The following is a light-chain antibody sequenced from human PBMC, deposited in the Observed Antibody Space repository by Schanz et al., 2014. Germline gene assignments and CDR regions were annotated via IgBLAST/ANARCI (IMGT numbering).Light chain of an antibody. J-gene: IGKJ3*01. CDR3: QQYDNLPA. CDR2: DAS. V-gene: IGKV1-33*01. CDR1: QDISNY. Sequence: DIQMTQSPSSLSASVGDRVTITCQASQDISNYLNWYQQKPGKAPKVLIDDASNLETGVPSRFSGSGSGTDFTFTISSLQPEDIATYYCQQYDNLPAFGPGTKVDIK.